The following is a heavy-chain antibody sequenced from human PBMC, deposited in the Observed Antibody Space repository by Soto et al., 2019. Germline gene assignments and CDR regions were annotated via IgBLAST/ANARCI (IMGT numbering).Heavy chain of an antibody. D-gene: IGHD4-4*01. Sequence: QVQLVQSGAEVKKPGASVNVSCTASGYTFNSYYIHWVRQAPGQGLEWMGWINPNSDVTAYPQSFQDRVTMTREMSITTVYMELTSIRSDDTAVYYCVRVVLNSNYDFDYWGQGTLITVSS. CDR1: GYTFNSYY. J-gene: IGHJ4*02. CDR3: VRVVLNSNYDFDY. CDR2: INPNSDVT. V-gene: IGHV1-2*02.